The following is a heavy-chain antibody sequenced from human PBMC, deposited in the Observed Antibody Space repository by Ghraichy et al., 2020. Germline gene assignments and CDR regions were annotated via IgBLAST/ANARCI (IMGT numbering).Heavy chain of an antibody. V-gene: IGHV4-4*09. J-gene: IGHJ5*02. CDR2: IYTSGST. CDR1: GGSISSYY. CDR3: AAGYYDILTGYLSPNWFDP. D-gene: IGHD3-9*01. Sequence: SETLSLTCTVSGGSISSYYWSWIRQPPGKGLEWIGYIYTSGSTNYNPSLKSRVTISVDTSKNQFSLKLSSVTAADTAVYYCAAGYYDILTGYLSPNWFDPWGQGTLVTVSS.